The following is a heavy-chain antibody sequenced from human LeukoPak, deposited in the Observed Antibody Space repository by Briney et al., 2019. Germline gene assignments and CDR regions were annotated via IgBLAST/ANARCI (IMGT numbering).Heavy chain of an antibody. CDR1: GFSFNTYA. V-gene: IGHV3-21*01. CDR2: ISPTSTYI. J-gene: IGHJ4*02. D-gene: IGHD3-10*01. Sequence: PGGSLRLSCAASGFSFNTYAMNWVRQAPGKGLEWVSSISPTSTYIYYADSWKGRFTISRDNAKSSLYLQMSSLRAEDTAVYYCVRGRIPMVVMGEFDYWGQGTLVTVSS. CDR3: VRGRIPMVVMGEFDY.